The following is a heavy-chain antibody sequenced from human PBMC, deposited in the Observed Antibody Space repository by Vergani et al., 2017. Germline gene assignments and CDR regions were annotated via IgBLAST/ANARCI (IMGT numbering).Heavy chain of an antibody. D-gene: IGHD6-19*01. CDR3: GKEKTAGGWVGMDY. V-gene: IGHV3-9*01. CDR1: GFTFDDYA. Sequence: EVQLVESGGGLVQPGRSLRLSCVASGFTFDDYAMHWVRQAPGKGLEWVSGINWNSDSKGYADSVKGRFTISRDNAKNSLYLQMNSLRVEDTALYYCGKEKTAGGWVGMDYCGQGNLVTVTS. CDR2: INWNSDSK. J-gene: IGHJ4*02.